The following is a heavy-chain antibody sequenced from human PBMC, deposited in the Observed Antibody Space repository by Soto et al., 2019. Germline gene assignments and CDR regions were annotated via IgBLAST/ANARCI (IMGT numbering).Heavy chain of an antibody. CDR3: SRAGMWFAINS. V-gene: IGHV4-39*01. CDR2: IHSSGST. J-gene: IGHJ4*02. Sequence: PSETLSLTCTVSGGSISGSNNYWGWIRQPPGKGLEWIGSIHSSGSTNYNSSPNSRVTLSVDTSANQFSLKLSSVTAADTAVYYCSRAGMWFAINSWGRGILVTVSS. CDR1: GGSISGSNNY. D-gene: IGHD3-10*01.